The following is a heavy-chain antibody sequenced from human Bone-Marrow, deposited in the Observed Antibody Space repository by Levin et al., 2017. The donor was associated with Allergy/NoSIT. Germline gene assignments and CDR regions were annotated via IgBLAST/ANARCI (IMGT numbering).Heavy chain of an antibody. V-gene: IGHV5-51*01. J-gene: IGHJ6*02. CDR1: GYSFTSYW. CDR2: IYPGDSDT. Sequence: GESLKISCKGSGYSFTSYWIGWVRQMPGKGLEWMGIIYPGDSDTRYSPSFQGQVTISADKSISTAYLQWSSLKASDTAMYYYDSSGELNYYYYYGMDVWGQGTTVTVSS. D-gene: IGHD3-22*01. CDR3: DSSGELNYYYYYGMDV.